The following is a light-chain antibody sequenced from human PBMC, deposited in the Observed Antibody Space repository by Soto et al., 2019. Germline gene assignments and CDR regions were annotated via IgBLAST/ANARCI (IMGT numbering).Light chain of an antibody. V-gene: IGKV3-20*01. Sequence: EIVLTQSPGTLSLSPGERVTLSCRASQPVTNNYLACYQQNPGQAPRLLIYASSLRATGIPARFSGSGSGTEFTLTISRLEPEDFAAYYCQQYSSSPPWTFGQGTTVDIK. CDR2: ASS. CDR1: QPVTNNY. CDR3: QQYSSSPPWT. J-gene: IGKJ1*01.